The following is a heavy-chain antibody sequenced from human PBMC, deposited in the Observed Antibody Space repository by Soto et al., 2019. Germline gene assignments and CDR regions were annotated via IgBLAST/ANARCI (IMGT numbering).Heavy chain of an antibody. CDR2: IVVGSGNT. D-gene: IGHD4-17*01. J-gene: IGHJ6*02. CDR1: GFTFSTSA. CDR3: AAPVTTRGYYYGMDV. Sequence: SVKVSCKASGFTFSTSAVQLVRQARGQRLEWIGWIVVGSGNTNYAQKFQERVTITRDMSTSTAYMELSSLRSEDTAVYYCAAPVTTRGYYYGMDVWGQGTTVTVSS. V-gene: IGHV1-58*01.